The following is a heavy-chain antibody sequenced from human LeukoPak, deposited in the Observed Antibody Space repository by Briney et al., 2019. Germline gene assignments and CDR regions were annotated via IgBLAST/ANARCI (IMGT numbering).Heavy chain of an antibody. V-gene: IGHV4-34*01. J-gene: IGHJ4*02. CDR3: ARGLVGDILTGYYNSPDFDY. D-gene: IGHD3-9*01. CDR2: INHSGST. CDR1: GGSFSGYY. Sequence: TSETLSLTCAVYGGSFSGYYWSWIRQPPGKGLEWIGEINHSGSTNYNPSLKSRVTISVDTSKNQFSLKLSSVTAADTAVYYCARGLVGDILTGYYNSPDFDYWGQGTLVTVSS.